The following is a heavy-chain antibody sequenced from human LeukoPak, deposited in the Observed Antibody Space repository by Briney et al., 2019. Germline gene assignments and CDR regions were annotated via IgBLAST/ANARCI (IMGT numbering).Heavy chain of an antibody. V-gene: IGHV3-7*01. CDR3: ARYYDGSGPYDAFDI. Sequence: PGGSLRLSCAASVFTFSTYWMTWVRRAPGKGLEWGANIKEVGSEKYYLDSVKGRFTISRDNAKNTLYLQINSLRAEDTAMYYCARYYDGSGPYDAFDIWGQGTMVTISS. J-gene: IGHJ3*02. CDR2: IKEVGSEK. CDR1: VFTFSTYW. D-gene: IGHD3-22*01.